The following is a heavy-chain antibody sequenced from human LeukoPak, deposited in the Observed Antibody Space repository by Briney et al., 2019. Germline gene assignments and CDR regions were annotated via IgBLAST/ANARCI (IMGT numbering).Heavy chain of an antibody. CDR2: ISYSGNT. CDR1: GGSISSYY. D-gene: IGHD2-15*01. Sequence: SETLSLTCSVSGGSISSYYWSWIRQPPGKGLEWIGYISYSGNTNYNPSLKSRVTISVDTSKHQFSLKLSSVTAADTAVYYCATRSTGVAATFDCWGQGALVTVSS. J-gene: IGHJ4*02. V-gene: IGHV4-59*01. CDR3: ATRSTGVAATFDC.